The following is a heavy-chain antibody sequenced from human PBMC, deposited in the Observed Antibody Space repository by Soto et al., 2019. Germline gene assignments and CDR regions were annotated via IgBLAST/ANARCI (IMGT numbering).Heavy chain of an antibody. Sequence: SETLSLTCTVSGDSIRSSSYYWGWIRQPPGKGLEWIGSIYYSGSTYYNPSLKSRVTISVDTSKNQFSLKLSSVTAADTAVYYCASSYYDFWSGKNDAFDIWGQGTMVTVSS. J-gene: IGHJ3*02. CDR3: ASSYYDFWSGKNDAFDI. D-gene: IGHD3-3*01. CDR2: IYYSGST. V-gene: IGHV4-39*01. CDR1: GDSIRSSSYY.